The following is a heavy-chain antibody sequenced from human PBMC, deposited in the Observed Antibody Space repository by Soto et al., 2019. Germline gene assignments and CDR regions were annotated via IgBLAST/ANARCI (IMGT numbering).Heavy chain of an antibody. CDR1: GFTFSDHY. Sequence: PGGSLRLSCASSGFTFSDHYMDLVRQAPGKGLEWVGRTRSKANDYTTEYAASVKGRFAISRDESKNSLYLQMNSLKTEDTAVYFCTRAYRSGSYSPHSWGTATLVTASP. CDR3: TRAYRSGSYSPHS. D-gene: IGHD3-10*01. J-gene: IGHJ4*02. V-gene: IGHV3-72*01. CDR2: TRSKANDYTT.